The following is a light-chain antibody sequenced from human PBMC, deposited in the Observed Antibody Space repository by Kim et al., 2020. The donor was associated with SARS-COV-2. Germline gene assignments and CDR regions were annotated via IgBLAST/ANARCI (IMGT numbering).Light chain of an antibody. J-gene: IGLJ3*02. CDR2: DVT. Sequence: QSVLAQPPSASGSPGQSVTISCTGTSSDIGGYDYVSWYQHQHPGKAPRLMIYDVTKRPSGVPDRFSGSKSGNTASLTVSGLQADDEAYYYCSSNVGSNNLVFGGGTQLTVL. CDR1: SSDIGGYDY. V-gene: IGLV2-8*01. CDR3: SSNVGSNNLV.